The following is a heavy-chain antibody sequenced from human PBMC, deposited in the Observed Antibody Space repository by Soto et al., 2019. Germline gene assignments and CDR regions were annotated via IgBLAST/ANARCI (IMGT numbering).Heavy chain of an antibody. CDR1: GFTFRSYA. Sequence: QVQLVESGGGVVQPGRSLRLSCAASGFTFRSYAMHWVRQAPGKGLEWVAAISFDGSNKYYAGSVKGRFPISRDNSDNTLNLQMNGLRPEDTTVYYCATDPDIVTRVQLCIYYFDYWGQGPLVTVSS. CDR3: ATDPDIVTRVQLCIYYFDY. J-gene: IGHJ4*02. D-gene: IGHD2-2*01. V-gene: IGHV3-30*03. CDR2: ISFDGSNK.